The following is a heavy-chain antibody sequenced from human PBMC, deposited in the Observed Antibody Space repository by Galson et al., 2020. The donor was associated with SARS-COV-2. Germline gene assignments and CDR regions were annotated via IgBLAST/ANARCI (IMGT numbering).Heavy chain of an antibody. CDR1: GGSISSSSYY. D-gene: IGHD3-9*01. CDR3: AGLRVYFDWLFQAGVYYYGMDV. J-gene: IGHJ6*02. CDR2: IYYSGST. V-gene: IGHV4-39*01. Sequence: SETLSLTCTVSGGSISSSSYYWGWIRQPPGKGLEWIGSIYYSGSTYYHPSLQSRVTISVDTSKNQFSLKLSSVTAADTAVYYCAGLRVYFDWLFQAGVYYYGMDVWGQGTTVTVSS.